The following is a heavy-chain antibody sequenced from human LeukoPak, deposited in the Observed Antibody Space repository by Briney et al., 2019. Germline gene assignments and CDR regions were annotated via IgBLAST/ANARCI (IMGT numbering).Heavy chain of an antibody. J-gene: IGHJ6*03. CDR3: ARGYSSGWYESYYYYYYYMDV. V-gene: IGHV1-8*01. Sequence: GASVKVSCKASGYTFTSYDINWVRQAIGQGLEWMGWMNPNSGNTGYAQKFQGRVTMTRNTSISTAYMELSSLRSEDTAVYYRARGYSSGWYESYYYYYYYMDVWGKGTTVTVSS. CDR2: MNPNSGNT. CDR1: GYTFTSYD. D-gene: IGHD6-19*01.